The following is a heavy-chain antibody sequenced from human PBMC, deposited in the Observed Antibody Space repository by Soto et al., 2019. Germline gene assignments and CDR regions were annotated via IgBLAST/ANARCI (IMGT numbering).Heavy chain of an antibody. CDR1: GGSVSSGDYS. CDR3: ARAGDTMVPGGISSNWFDP. D-gene: IGHD3-10*01. J-gene: IGHJ5*02. CDR2: KYTAGRA. V-gene: IGHV4-30-4*01. Sequence: QVQLQESGPGLVKPSQTLSLTCNVSGGSVSSGDYSWSWLRQSPGKGLEWIGFKYTAGRAYYSPSLQGRVTISLDTSKNQFSLKLTSMTAADTAVHYCARAGDTMVPGGISSNWFDPWGQGTLVAVSS.